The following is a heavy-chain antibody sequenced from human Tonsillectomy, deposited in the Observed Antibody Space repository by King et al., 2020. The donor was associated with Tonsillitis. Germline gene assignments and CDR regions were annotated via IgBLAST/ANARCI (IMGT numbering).Heavy chain of an antibody. CDR2: ISTSSGYI. V-gene: IGHV3-21*01. CDR1: GFTVSSFT. CDR3: AIKPGFSGTYGYVDY. J-gene: IGHJ4*02. D-gene: IGHD5-18*01. Sequence: VQLVESGGGLVRPGGSLRLSCAASGFTVSSFTMNWVRQAPGKGLEWVSSISTSSGYISYADSVKGRFTISRDNAKNSLFLQMNSLRAEDTAVYYCAIKPGFSGTYGYVDYWGQGALVTVSS.